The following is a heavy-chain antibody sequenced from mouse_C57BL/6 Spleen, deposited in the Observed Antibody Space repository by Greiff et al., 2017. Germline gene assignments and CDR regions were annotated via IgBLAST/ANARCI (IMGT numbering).Heavy chain of an antibody. CDR1: GYTFTDYE. Sequence: VQLQQSGAELVRPGASVTLSCKASGYTFTDYEMHWVKQTPVHGLEWIGAIDPETGGTAYNQKFKGKAILTADKSSSTAYMELRSLTSEDSAVYYCTRGNDPAWCAYWGQGTLVTVSA. V-gene: IGHV1-15*01. CDR3: TRGNDPAWCAY. CDR2: IDPETGGT. J-gene: IGHJ3*01.